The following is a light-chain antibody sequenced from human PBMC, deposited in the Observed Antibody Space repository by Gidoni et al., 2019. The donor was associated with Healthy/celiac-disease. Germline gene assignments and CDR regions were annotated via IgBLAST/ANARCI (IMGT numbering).Light chain of an antibody. Sequence: DIQMTQSPSTLSASVGDRVTIPCRASQSISSWLAWYQQKPGKAPKLLLYEASSLESGVPSRFSGSGSGTEFTLTISSLQPDDFATYYCQQYNSYWTFGQGTKVEIK. CDR2: EAS. CDR3: QQYNSYWT. V-gene: IGKV1-5*03. CDR1: QSISSW. J-gene: IGKJ1*01.